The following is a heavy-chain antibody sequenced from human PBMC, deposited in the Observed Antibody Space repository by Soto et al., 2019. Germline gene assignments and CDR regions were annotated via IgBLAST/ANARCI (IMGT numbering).Heavy chain of an antibody. Sequence: QVQLVQSGAEVKKPGASVKVSCKASGYTFTTHGISWVRQVPGQGLEWMGWIRGDNGHTNYAQSLQGRVTMTTDTSTNTAYMERRSLRSDDTAVYYCVRDLRYCRSGTCYREWFDPWGQGTLVTVSS. CDR3: VRDLRYCRSGTCYREWFDP. D-gene: IGHD2-15*01. CDR1: GYTFTTHG. V-gene: IGHV1-18*01. CDR2: IRGDNGHT. J-gene: IGHJ5*02.